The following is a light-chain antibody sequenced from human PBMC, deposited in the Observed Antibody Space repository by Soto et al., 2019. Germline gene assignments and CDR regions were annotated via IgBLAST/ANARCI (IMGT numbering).Light chain of an antibody. CDR1: QSLLHSTGYNY. CDR2: SGS. J-gene: IGKJ2*01. Sequence: DIEMTQSRLSLPVAPAEPASISCRSSQSLLHSTGYNYLDWYLQKPGQSPQLLIYSGSNRASGVPDRFSGSGSGTDLTLKISRVEAEDVGTYYCMQAVHTPRTFGPGTKLEIK. V-gene: IGKV2-28*01. CDR3: MQAVHTPRT.